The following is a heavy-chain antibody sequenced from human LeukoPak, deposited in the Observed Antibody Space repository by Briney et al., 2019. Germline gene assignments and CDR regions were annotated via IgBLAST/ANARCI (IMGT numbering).Heavy chain of an antibody. J-gene: IGHJ6*02. CDR3: ARDRTPDLTGYSIYYYYYYGMDV. D-gene: IGHD3-9*01. V-gene: IGHV1-46*01. CDR1: GYTFTSYY. Sequence: ASVKVSCKASGYTFTSYYMHWVRQAPGQGLEWMGIINPSGGSTSYAQKFQGRVTMTRDTSTSTVYMELSSLRSEDTAVYYCARDRTPDLTGYSIYYYYYYGMDVWGQGTMVTVSS. CDR2: INPSGGST.